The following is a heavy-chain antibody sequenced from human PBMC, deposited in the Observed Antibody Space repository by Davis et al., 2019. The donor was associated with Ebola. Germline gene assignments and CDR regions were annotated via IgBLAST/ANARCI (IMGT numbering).Heavy chain of an antibody. D-gene: IGHD2-21*02. Sequence: GESLKISCAASGVMFSRYWMSWVRQAPGKGLEWVANIKEDGSATNYVDSVKGRFTISRDNVKNSLYLQLNSLRDEDRAVYYCARGVDYGFDVWGQGTVVTVSS. V-gene: IGHV3-7*01. CDR3: ARGVDYGFDV. CDR1: GVMFSRYW. J-gene: IGHJ3*01. CDR2: IKEDGSAT.